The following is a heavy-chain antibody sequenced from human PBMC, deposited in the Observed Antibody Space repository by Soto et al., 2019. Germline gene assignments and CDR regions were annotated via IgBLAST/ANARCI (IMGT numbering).Heavy chain of an antibody. Sequence: SDTLSLTCTVSCGSISSSSYYRGWIRQPPGKGLEWIGSIYYSGSTYYNPSLKSRVTISVDTSKNQFSLKLSSVIAADTAVYYCACIFSGGYGYGFYYYGMDVWGQGTTVTVSS. V-gene: IGHV4-39*01. J-gene: IGHJ6*02. CDR2: IYYSGST. CDR1: CGSISSSSYY. D-gene: IGHD5-18*01. CDR3: ACIFSGGYGYGFYYYGMDV.